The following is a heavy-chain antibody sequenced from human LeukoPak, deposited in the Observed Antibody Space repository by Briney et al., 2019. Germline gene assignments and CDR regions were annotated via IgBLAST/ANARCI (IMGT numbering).Heavy chain of an antibody. D-gene: IGHD2-15*01. Sequence: SETLSLTCTVSGGSISSGGYYWSWIRQHPGKGLEWIGYIYYSGSTYYNPSLKSRVTISVDTSKNQFSLKLSSVTAADTAVYYCAKDRGVVAVYGFDIWGQGTMVTVSS. CDR1: GGSISSGGYY. CDR3: AKDRGVVAVYGFDI. V-gene: IGHV4-31*03. J-gene: IGHJ3*02. CDR2: IYYSGST.